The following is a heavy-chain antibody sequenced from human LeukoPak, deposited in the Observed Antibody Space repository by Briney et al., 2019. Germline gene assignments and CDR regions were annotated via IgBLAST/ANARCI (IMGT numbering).Heavy chain of an antibody. V-gene: IGHV1-24*01. J-gene: IGHJ4*02. CDR1: GYSLSELS. D-gene: IGHD2-8*01. Sequence: GASVTVSCKVSGYSLSELSMHWVRQAPGKGLEWMGGFDHENGEAVYAQKFQGRVTMTEDTSTDTSYMELNSVKSEDTAVYYCAAGGVYDLLDNWGKGTLVTVS. CDR3: AAGGVYDLLDN. CDR2: FDHENGEA.